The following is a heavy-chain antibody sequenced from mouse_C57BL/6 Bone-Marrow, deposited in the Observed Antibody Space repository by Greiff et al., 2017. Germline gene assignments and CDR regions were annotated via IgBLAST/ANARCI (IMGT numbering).Heavy chain of an antibody. D-gene: IGHD2-1*01. CDR3: ARHEDLAACGNLYYYAMGY. Sequence: QVQLQQSGAELVKPGASVKLSCKASGYTFTEYTIHWVKQRSGQGLEWIGWFYPGSGSIKYNVKFKDKATLTADKSSSTVYMELSRLTSEDSAVYFCARHEDLAACGNLYYYAMGYWGQRTSVTVSS. V-gene: IGHV1-62-2*01. CDR2: FYPGSGSI. J-gene: IGHJ4*01. CDR1: GYTFTEYT.